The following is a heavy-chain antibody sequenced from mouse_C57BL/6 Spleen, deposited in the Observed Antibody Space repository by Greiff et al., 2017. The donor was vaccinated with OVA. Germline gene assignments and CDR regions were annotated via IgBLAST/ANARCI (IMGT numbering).Heavy chain of an antibody. D-gene: IGHD3-2*02. V-gene: IGHV1-64*01. J-gene: IGHJ4*01. CDR2: IHPNSGST. Sequence: VQLQQSGAELVKPGASVKLSCKASGYTFTSSWMHWVKQRPGQGLEWIGMIHPNSGSTNYNEKFKSKATLTVDKSSSTAYMQISSLTSEDSAVYYCATHSGSYAMDYWGQGTSVTVSS. CDR3: ATHSGSYAMDY. CDR1: GYTFTSSW.